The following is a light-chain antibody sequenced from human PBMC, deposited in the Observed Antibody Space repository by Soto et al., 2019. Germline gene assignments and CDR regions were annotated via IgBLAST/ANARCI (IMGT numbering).Light chain of an antibody. CDR3: QKFSAVPT. CDR2: AAS. CDR1: QAIYNY. Sequence: DIQMTQSPSSLSASVGDRVTITCRASQAIYNYLAWYQQKPGKVPTLMISAASTLQSGVPSRFSGSGSGTDFTLTISSLQPEDVATYYCQKFSAVPTFGGGTKVEI. J-gene: IGKJ4*01. V-gene: IGKV1-27*01.